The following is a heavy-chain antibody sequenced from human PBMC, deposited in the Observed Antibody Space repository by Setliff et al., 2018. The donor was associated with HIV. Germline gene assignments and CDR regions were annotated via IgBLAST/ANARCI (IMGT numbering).Heavy chain of an antibody. CDR2: IYPGDSDT. CDR3: ATTPYYYGSAYYYGMDV. V-gene: IGHV5-51*01. D-gene: IGHD3-10*01. Sequence: GWVRQPPGKGLEWMGIIYPGDSDTRYSPSFQGQVTISADKSISTAYLQWSSLKASDTAMYYRATTPYYYGSAYYYGMDVWGQGTTVTVSS. J-gene: IGHJ6*02.